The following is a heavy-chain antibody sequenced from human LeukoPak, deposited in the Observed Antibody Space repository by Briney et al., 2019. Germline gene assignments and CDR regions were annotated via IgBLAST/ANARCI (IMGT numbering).Heavy chain of an antibody. D-gene: IGHD4-11*01. V-gene: IGHV7-4-1*02. J-gene: IGHJ4*02. CDR2: INTNTGNP. CDR1: GYTFTSYA. Sequence: GASVKVSCKASGYTFTSYAMNWVRQAPGQGLEWMGWINTNTGNPTYAQGFTGRFVFSLDTSVSTAYLQISSLKAEDTAVYYCAIVGTFATVTTNEAWYYFDYWGQGTLVTVSS. CDR3: AIVGTFATVTTNEAWYYFDY.